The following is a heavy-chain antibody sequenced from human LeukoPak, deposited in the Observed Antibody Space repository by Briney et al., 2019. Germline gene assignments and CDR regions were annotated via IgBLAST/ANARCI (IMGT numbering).Heavy chain of an antibody. CDR2: IIGSGGST. Sequence: GGSLRLSCAASGFTLSSYAMSWVRQAPGKGLEWVSAIIGSGGSTYYADSVKGRFTISRDNSKNTLYLQMNSLRAEDTAVYYCAKSSTYSSGLYFDYWGQGTLVTVSS. CDR3: AKSSTYSSGLYFDY. V-gene: IGHV3-23*01. J-gene: IGHJ4*02. D-gene: IGHD6-19*01. CDR1: GFTLSSYA.